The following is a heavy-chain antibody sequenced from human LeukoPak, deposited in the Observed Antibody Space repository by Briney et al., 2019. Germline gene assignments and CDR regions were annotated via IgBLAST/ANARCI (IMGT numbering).Heavy chain of an antibody. D-gene: IGHD3-10*02. CDR1: GFTFSSSA. J-gene: IGHJ4*02. V-gene: IGHV3-23*01. CDR3: AKALILFLFDY. CDR2: ISASGGST. Sequence: GGSLRLSCAASGFTFSSSAMSWVRQVPGKGLEWVSGISASGGSTYYADSVRGRFTVSRDNSKNTLYLQMNSLRAEDTAVYYCAKALILFLFDYWGQGTLVTVSS.